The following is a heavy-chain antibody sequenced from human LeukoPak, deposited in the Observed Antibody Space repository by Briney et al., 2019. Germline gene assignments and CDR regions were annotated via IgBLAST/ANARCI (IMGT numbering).Heavy chain of an antibody. D-gene: IGHD6-13*01. J-gene: IGHJ5*02. V-gene: IGHV3-21*05. CDR2: ISSSSSYT. Sequence: PGGSLRLSCAASGFTFSSYSMNWIRQAPGKGLEWVSYISSSSSYTNYADSVKGRFTISRDNAKNSLYLQMNSLRAEDTAVYYCARDQTNRYSSSWYREENWFDPWGQGTLVTVSS. CDR1: GFTFSSYS. CDR3: ARDQTNRYSSSWYREENWFDP.